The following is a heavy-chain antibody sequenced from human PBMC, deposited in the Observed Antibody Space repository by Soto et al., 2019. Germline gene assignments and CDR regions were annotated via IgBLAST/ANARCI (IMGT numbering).Heavy chain of an antibody. CDR3: ARLPLPGYSILFNF. J-gene: IGHJ4*02. CDR2: IDPSDSYT. Sequence: PGESLKISCKGSGYSFTGYWITWVRQMPGKGLEWMGKIDPSDSYTDYSPSFQGHVTISADRSTGTAFLQWRSLKASDTALYSCARLPLPGYSILFNFWGEGALVTV. CDR1: GYSFTGYW. D-gene: IGHD1-1*01. V-gene: IGHV5-10-1*01.